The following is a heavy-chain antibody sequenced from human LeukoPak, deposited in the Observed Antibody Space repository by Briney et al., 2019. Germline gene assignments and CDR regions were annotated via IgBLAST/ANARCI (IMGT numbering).Heavy chain of an antibody. CDR3: ARGLRGSPAFDY. D-gene: IGHD2-2*01. CDR2: INPNSGGT. V-gene: IGHV1-2*02. Sequence: ASVKVSCKASGYTFTSYYMHWVRQAPGQGPEWMGWINPNSGGTNYAQKFQGRVTMTRDTSISTAYMELSRLRSDDTAVYYCARGLRGSPAFDYWGQGTLVTVSS. J-gene: IGHJ4*02. CDR1: GYTFTSYY.